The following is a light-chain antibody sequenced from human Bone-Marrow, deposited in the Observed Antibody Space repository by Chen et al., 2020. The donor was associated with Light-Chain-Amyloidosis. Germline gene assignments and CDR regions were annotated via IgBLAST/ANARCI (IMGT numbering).Light chain of an antibody. CDR2: RDT. CDR3: QSADSSGTYEVI. J-gene: IGLJ2*01. CDR1: DLPTKY. V-gene: IGLV3-25*03. Sequence: SYELTQPPSVSVSPGQTARITCSGDDLPTKYAYWYQQKPGPAPVLVIHRDTERPSGISERFSGSSSGTTAKLTISGVQAEDEADYHCQSADSSGTYEVIFGGGTKLTVL.